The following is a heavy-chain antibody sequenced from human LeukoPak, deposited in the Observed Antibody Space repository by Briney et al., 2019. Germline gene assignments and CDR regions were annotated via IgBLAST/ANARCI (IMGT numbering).Heavy chain of an antibody. V-gene: IGHV1-69*05. CDR2: IIPIFGTA. Sequence: GASVKVSCKASGGTFSSYAISWVRQAPGQGLEWMGGIIPIFGTANYAQKFQGRVTITTDESTSTAYMELSSLRSEDTAVYYCATYYYDSSGYYYWGQGTLVTVSS. J-gene: IGHJ4*02. CDR3: ATYYYDSSGYYY. CDR1: GGTFSSYA. D-gene: IGHD3-22*01.